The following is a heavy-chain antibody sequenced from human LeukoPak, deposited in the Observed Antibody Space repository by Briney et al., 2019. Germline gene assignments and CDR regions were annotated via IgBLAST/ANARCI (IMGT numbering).Heavy chain of an antibody. CDR3: ARGMRGRGYYYMDV. J-gene: IGHJ6*03. CDR2: INHSGST. D-gene: IGHD5-24*01. Sequence: SETLSLTCAVYGGSFSGYYWSWIRQPPGKGLEWIGEINHSGSTNYNPSLKSRVTISVDTSKNQFSLKLSSVTAADTAVYYCARGMRGRGYYYMDVWAKGPRSPSP. CDR1: GGSFSGYY. V-gene: IGHV4-34*01.